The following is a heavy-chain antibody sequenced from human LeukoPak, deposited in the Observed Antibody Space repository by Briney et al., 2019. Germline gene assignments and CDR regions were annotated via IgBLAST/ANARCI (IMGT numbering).Heavy chain of an antibody. J-gene: IGHJ4*02. CDR3: AKDLITIFPGPFDY. Sequence: GGSLRLSCEASGLTFNNYAMHWVRQSSGKGLEWVSGIGSSGGGTYYADSVKGRVTISRDSAKNSLYLQMNSLRAEDTAVYYCAKDLITIFPGPFDYWGQGTLVTVSS. D-gene: IGHD3-3*01. CDR2: IGSSGGGT. V-gene: IGHV3-48*04. CDR1: GLTFNNYA.